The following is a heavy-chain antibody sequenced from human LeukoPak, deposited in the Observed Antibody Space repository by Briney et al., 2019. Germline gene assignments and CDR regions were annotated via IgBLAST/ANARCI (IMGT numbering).Heavy chain of an antibody. V-gene: IGHV3-30*18. J-gene: IGHJ5*02. CDR2: ISFDGSHE. D-gene: IGHD1-26*01. Sequence: RGSLRLSCAASGFTFSSYGMHWVRQAPGKGLEWVAVISFDGSHEYYADSAKGRFTISRDNSKNTLYLQMNNLRAEDMAVYYCVKGVGPTKSGPFDPWGQGTLVTVSS. CDR1: GFTFSSYG. CDR3: VKGVGPTKSGPFDP.